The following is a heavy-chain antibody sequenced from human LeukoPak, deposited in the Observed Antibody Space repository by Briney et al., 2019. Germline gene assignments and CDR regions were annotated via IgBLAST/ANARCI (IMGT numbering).Heavy chain of an antibody. CDR2: ISGSGGST. V-gene: IGHV3-23*01. J-gene: IGHJ4*02. Sequence: GGSLRLSCAASGFTFSSYAMSWVRQAPGKGLEWVSAISGSGGSTYYADSAKGRFTISRDNSKNTLYLQMNSLRAEDTAVYYCAKRSYGSGSYYNNPPYYFDYRGQGTLATVSS. D-gene: IGHD3-10*01. CDR3: AKRSYGSGSYYNNPPYYFDY. CDR1: GFTFSSYA.